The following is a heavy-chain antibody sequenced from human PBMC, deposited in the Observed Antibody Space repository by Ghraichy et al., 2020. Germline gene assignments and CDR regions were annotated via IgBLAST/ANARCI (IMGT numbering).Heavy chain of an antibody. J-gene: IGHJ4*02. D-gene: IGHD3-22*01. CDR1: GFTFSDYY. Sequence: GGSLRLSCAASGFTFSDYYMSWIRQAPGKGLEWVSYISSSGSTIYYADSVKGRFTISRDNAKNSLYLQMNSLRAEDTAVYYCAREFPSSGYFTKAGYYFDYWGQGTLVTISS. CDR2: ISSSGSTI. CDR3: AREFPSSGYFTKAGYYFDY. V-gene: IGHV3-11*01.